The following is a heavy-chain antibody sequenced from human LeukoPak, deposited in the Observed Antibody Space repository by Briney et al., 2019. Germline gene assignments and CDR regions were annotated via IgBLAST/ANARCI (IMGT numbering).Heavy chain of an antibody. CDR1: GFTFSSYA. CDR2: ISGSGGST. D-gene: IGHD5-12*01. V-gene: IGHV3-23*01. CDR3: AKSALATSREY. Sequence: PGGSLRLSCAASGFTFSSYAMSWVRQAPGKGLEWASAISGSGGSTYYADSVKGRFTISRDNSKNTLYLQMNSLRVDDTAVYYCAKSALATSREYWSQGTLVTVSS. J-gene: IGHJ4*02.